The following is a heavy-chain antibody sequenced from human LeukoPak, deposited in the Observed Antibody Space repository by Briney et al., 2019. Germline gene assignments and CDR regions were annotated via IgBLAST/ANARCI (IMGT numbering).Heavy chain of an antibody. CDR2: ISSSSSTI. CDR1: GFTFSSYS. CDR3: AREGVYYYDSSGRKYYYYYMDV. D-gene: IGHD3-22*01. J-gene: IGHJ6*03. V-gene: IGHV3-48*01. Sequence: GGSLRLSCAASGFTFSSYSMNWVRQAPGKGLEWVSYISSSSSTIYYADSVKGRFTISRDNAKNSLYLQMNSLRAEDTAVYYCAREGVYYYDSSGRKYYYYYMDVWGKGTTVTVSS.